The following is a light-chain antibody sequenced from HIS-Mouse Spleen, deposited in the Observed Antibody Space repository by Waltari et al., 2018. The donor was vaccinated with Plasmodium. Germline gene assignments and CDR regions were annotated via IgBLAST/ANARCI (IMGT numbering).Light chain of an antibody. Sequence: SYELTQPPSVSVSPGQTARITCSGDALPKQYASWYQQKQGQAPVLVIYKDSERPSGIPERFSGSSSGTTATLTISGVQAEDEADYYCQSADSSGTYRVFGGGTKLTVL. CDR2: KDS. CDR3: QSADSSGTYRV. J-gene: IGLJ2*01. V-gene: IGLV3-25*03. CDR1: ALPKQY.